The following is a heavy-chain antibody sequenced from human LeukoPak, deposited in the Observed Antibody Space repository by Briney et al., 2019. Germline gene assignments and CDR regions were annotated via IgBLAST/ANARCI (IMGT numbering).Heavy chain of an antibody. Sequence: ASVTVSFTSSDYNFIINGIVWVRQAPGQGQEGGGWVSHMTVKSHFAQTLQHRVTMTTDTSTTTAYMELRSLRSDDTAVYFCATIAVSGTSLLYFFDNWGQGTLVIVSS. CDR1: DYNFIING. CDR3: ATIAVSGTSLLYFFDN. D-gene: IGHD6-19*01. J-gene: IGHJ4*02. V-gene: IGHV1-18*01. CDR2: VSHMTVKS.